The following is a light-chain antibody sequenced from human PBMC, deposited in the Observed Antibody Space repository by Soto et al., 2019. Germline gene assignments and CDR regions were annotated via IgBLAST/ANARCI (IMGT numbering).Light chain of an antibody. V-gene: IGKV1-5*01. J-gene: IGKJ1*01. CDR3: QEYNSWWT. Sequence: DIQMTQSPSTLSASVGDIVTITCRASQSIRIWLAWYQQKSGKAPKLLIYDASKLESGVPSRFSGSGSGTQFTLTIRNLKPDDIATYYCQEYNSWWTFGQGTKVDIK. CDR1: QSIRIW. CDR2: DAS.